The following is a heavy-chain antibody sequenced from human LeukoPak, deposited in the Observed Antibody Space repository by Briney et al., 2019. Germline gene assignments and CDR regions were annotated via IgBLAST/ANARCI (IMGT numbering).Heavy chain of an antibody. CDR2: IKQDGNEK. CDR3: VTEVSGSFPT. Sequence: GGSLRLSCAASGFSFSSYWMSWVRQAPGKWLEWVANIKQDGNEKYYVDSVKGRFTISRDNAKNSLYLQMNSLKNEDTAVYYCVTEVSGSFPTWGQGTLVTVSS. D-gene: IGHD1-26*01. J-gene: IGHJ4*02. CDR1: GFSFSSYW. V-gene: IGHV3-7*03.